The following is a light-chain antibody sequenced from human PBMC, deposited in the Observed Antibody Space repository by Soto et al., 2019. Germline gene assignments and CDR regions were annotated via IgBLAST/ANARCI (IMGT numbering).Light chain of an antibody. CDR1: QSVSSSF. V-gene: IGKV3-20*01. CDR2: GAS. Sequence: EIVLTQSPGTLSLSPGERATLSCRASQSVSSSFLAWYQQKPGQAPRLLIYGASSRATGIPDRFSGSGSGTDLTLTISRLEPEDVAVYYCQQYGSSPLTFGGVTKVEIK. CDR3: QQYGSSPLT. J-gene: IGKJ4*01.